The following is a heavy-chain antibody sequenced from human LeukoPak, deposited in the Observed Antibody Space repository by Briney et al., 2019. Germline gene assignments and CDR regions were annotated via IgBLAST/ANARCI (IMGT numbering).Heavy chain of an antibody. CDR1: GFRVSTYM. CDR3: VRELAARY. J-gene: IGHJ4*02. D-gene: IGHD6-6*01. CDR2: IKQDGSEN. V-gene: IGHV3-7*01. Sequence: GGSLRLSCAAAGFRVSTYMMNWGPHAPGKGLEWVTTIKQDGSENNYVDSVTARFTISRDNAKNSLWLQMSSLRDEDSAIYYCVRELAARYWGQGTLVTVSS.